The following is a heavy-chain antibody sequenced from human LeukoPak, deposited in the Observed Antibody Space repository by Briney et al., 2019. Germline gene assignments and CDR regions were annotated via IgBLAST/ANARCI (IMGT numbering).Heavy chain of an antibody. J-gene: IGHJ3*02. CDR1: GGSMSNYY. V-gene: IGHV4-59*01. CDR2: FYSSVYDSGST. D-gene: IGHD6-13*01. CDR3: ARDSYSSSWYEDDAFDI. Sequence: PSETLSLTCTISGGSMSNYYWNWNRQSPGKAPEWIAYFYSSVYDSGSTNYNPSLKSRVTMSVDASKNLFSLKVRSVTAADTAVYYCARDSYSSSWYEDDAFDIWGQGTMVTVSS.